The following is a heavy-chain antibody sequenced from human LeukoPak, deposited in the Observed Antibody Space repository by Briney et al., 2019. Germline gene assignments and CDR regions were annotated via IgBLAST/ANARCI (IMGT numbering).Heavy chain of an antibody. V-gene: IGHV3-11*01. CDR1: GFTFSDYY. Sequence: PGGSLRLSRAASGFTFSDYYMSWIRQAPGKGLEWVSYISSSGSTIYYADSVKGRFTISRDNAKNSLYLQMNSLRAEDTAVYYCAREPTVTTWAYFDYWGQGTLVTVSS. J-gene: IGHJ4*02. CDR3: AREPTVTTWAYFDY. CDR2: ISSSGSTI. D-gene: IGHD4-17*01.